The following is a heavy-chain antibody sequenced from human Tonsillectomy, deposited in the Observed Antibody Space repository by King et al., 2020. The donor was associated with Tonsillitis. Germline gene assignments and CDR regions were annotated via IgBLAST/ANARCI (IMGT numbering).Heavy chain of an antibody. Sequence: VQLVESGGGLVQPGGSLRLSCAASGFTFSCCAMTWVRQAPGMRLEWVSAISGSAGGTYYADSVKGRFTISRDNSKNTLYLQMNSLRAEDTAVYYCAKGWVEMDAWGQGTLVTVSS. J-gene: IGHJ4*02. D-gene: IGHD5-24*01. CDR3: AKGWVEMDA. V-gene: IGHV3-23*04. CDR1: GFTFSCCA. CDR2: ISGSAGGT.